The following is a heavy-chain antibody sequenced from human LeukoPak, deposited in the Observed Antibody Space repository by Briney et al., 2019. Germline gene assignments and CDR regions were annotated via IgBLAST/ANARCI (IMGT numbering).Heavy chain of an antibody. Sequence: GALRLSCAASGFTFSSYSMNWVRQAPGKGLEWVSYISSSSSTIYYADSVKGRFTISRDNAKNSLYLQMNSLRAEDTAVYYCARDEYSGSYYGNLGYWGQGTLVTVSS. D-gene: IGHD1-26*01. CDR2: ISSSSSTI. V-gene: IGHV3-48*04. CDR3: ARDEYSGSYYGNLGY. CDR1: GFTFSSYS. J-gene: IGHJ4*02.